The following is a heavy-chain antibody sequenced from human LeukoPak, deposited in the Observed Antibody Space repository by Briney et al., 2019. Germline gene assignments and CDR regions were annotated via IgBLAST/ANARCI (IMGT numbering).Heavy chain of an antibody. CDR2: INWNGGST. V-gene: IGHV3-20*04. J-gene: IGHJ6*03. Sequence: GGSLRLSCAASGFTFSNFWMSWVRQAPGKGLEWVSGINWNGGSTGYANSVKGRFTISRDNAKNSLYLQMNSLRAEDTALYYCARVGCSSTSCYWFYYYMDVWGKGTTVTVSS. D-gene: IGHD2-2*01. CDR1: GFTFSNFW. CDR3: ARVGCSSTSCYWFYYYMDV.